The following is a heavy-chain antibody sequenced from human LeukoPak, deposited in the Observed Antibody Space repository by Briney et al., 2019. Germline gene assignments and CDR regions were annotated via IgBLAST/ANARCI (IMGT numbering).Heavy chain of an antibody. J-gene: IGHJ1*01. CDR1: GFTFSSYE. V-gene: IGHV3-48*03. CDR3: ARIVRRTGFQH. CDR2: VSSSGSTI. Sequence: GGSLRLSCAASGFTFSSYEMNWVRQAPGKGLEWVSYVSSSGSTIYYADSVKGRFTISRDNAKNSLYLQMNSLRAEDTAVYYCARIVRRTGFQHWGQGTLVTVSS. D-gene: IGHD3-22*01.